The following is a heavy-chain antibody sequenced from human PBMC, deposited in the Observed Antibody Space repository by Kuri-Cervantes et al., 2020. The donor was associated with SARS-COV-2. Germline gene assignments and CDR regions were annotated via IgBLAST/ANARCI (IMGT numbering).Heavy chain of an antibody. D-gene: IGHD6-13*01. J-gene: IGHJ4*02. CDR3: ARAGYSSSWAPGAFGY. CDR2: IIPIFGTA. V-gene: IGHV1-69*05. Sequence: SVKVSCKASGGTFSSYAISWVRQAPGQGLEWMGGIIPIFGTANYAQKFQGRVTMTRDTSISTAYMELSRLRSDDTAVYYCARAGYSSSWAPGAFGYWGQGTLVTVSS. CDR1: GGTFSSYA.